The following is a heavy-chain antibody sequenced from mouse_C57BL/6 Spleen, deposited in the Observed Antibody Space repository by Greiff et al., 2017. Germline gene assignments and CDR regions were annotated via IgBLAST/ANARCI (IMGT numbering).Heavy chain of an antibody. CDR1: GYTFTSYW. D-gene: IGHD1-3*01. Sequence: VQLQQPGTDLVKPGASVKLSCKASGYTFTSYWMHWVKQRPGQGLVWIGNIIPSNGGTNYNEKFKSKATLTVDKSSSTAYMQSSSLTDEDSAVYYCAKRGSCVYFDIWGTGTTVTVSS. CDR3: AKRGSCVYFDI. V-gene: IGHV1-53*01. CDR2: IIPSNGGT. J-gene: IGHJ1*03.